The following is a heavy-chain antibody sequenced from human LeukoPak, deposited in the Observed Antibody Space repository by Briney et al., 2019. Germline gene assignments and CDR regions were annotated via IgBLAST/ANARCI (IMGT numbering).Heavy chain of an antibody. D-gene: IGHD1-26*01. J-gene: IGHJ6*02. CDR2: IYTRGST. Sequence: PGGSLRLSCAASGFTVSGNYMTWVRQAPGKGLEWVSVIYTRGSTYYADSVKDRFIISIDNSKNTLFLQMNSLRAEDTAVYYCARGLMSATTILYGMDVWGQGTTVTVSS. CDR1: GFTVSGNY. V-gene: IGHV3-66*01. CDR3: ARGLMSATTILYGMDV.